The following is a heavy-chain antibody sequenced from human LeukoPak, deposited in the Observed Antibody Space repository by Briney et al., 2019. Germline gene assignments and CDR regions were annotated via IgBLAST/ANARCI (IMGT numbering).Heavy chain of an antibody. Sequence: KSGGSLRLSCTVSGFTFGDYTMSWFRQAPGKGLEWVGFIRSKAYGGTTEYAASVKGRFTISRDESKSIAYLQMNSLQSEDTAVYYCTRDMLGIAWFDPWGQGTTVTVSS. CDR1: GFTFGDYT. D-gene: IGHD7-27*01. CDR3: TRDMLGIAWFDP. J-gene: IGHJ5*01. CDR2: IRSKAYGGTT. V-gene: IGHV3-49*05.